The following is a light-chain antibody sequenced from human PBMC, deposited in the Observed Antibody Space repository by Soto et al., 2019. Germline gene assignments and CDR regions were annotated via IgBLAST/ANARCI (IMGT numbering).Light chain of an antibody. J-gene: IGKJ2*03. CDR1: QSISSS. Sequence: DIQMTQSPSSLSASVGDRVTIPCRASQSISSSLNWYQQKPGKAPKLLIYAASSLQSGVPSRFSGSGSVTDFTLTISSLQPEDFATYSCQQTYSTPHSFGQGTTLEI. CDR3: QQTYSTPHS. V-gene: IGKV1-39*01. CDR2: AAS.